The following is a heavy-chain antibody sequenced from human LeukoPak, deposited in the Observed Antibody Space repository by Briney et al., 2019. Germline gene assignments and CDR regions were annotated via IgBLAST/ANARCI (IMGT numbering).Heavy chain of an antibody. CDR3: ARDLYSSIENWFDP. Sequence: SETLSLTCTVSGGSISSYYWSWIRQPAGKGLEWIGRIYTSGSTNYNPSLKSRVTMSVDTSKNQFPLKLSSVTAADTAVYYCARDLYSSIENWFDPWGQGTLVTVSS. CDR1: GGSISSYY. CDR2: IYTSGST. V-gene: IGHV4-4*07. J-gene: IGHJ5*02. D-gene: IGHD6-13*01.